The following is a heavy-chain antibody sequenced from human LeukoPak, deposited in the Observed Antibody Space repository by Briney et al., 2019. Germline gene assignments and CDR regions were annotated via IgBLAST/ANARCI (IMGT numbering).Heavy chain of an antibody. Sequence: SGGSLRLSCAASGFTFSSYWMSWVRQAPGKGLEWVANIKQDGSEKYYVDSVKGRFTISRDNAKNSLYLQMNSLRAEDTAVYYCARDYGSGSYLGYALDYWGQGTLVTVSS. CDR2: IKQDGSEK. CDR3: ARDYGSGSYLGYALDY. CDR1: GFTFSSYW. D-gene: IGHD3-10*01. J-gene: IGHJ4*02. V-gene: IGHV3-7*01.